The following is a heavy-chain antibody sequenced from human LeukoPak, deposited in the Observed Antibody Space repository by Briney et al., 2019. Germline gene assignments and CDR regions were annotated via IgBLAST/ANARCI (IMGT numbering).Heavy chain of an antibody. CDR1: GFTVSSNY. Sequence: GGSLRLSCAASGFTVSSNYMSWVRQAPGKGLEWVSVIYSGGSTYYADSVKGRFTISRDNSKNTLYLQMNSLRAEDTAVYYCARSLWFGELSYDYWGQGTLVTVSS. CDR2: IYSGGST. D-gene: IGHD3-10*01. J-gene: IGHJ4*02. CDR3: ARSLWFGELSYDY. V-gene: IGHV3-53*01.